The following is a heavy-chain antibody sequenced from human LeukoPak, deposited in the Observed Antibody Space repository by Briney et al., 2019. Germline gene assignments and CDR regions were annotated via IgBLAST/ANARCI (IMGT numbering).Heavy chain of an antibody. CDR2: IYTSGST. Sequence: SETLSLTCTVSGGSISSYYWSWIRQPAGKGLEWIGRIYTSGSTNYNPSLKSRVTMSVDTSKNQFSLKLSSVTAADTAVYYCAREHPLWFGELYSQYGMDVWGQGTTVTVSS. D-gene: IGHD3-10*01. CDR1: GGSISSYY. CDR3: AREHPLWFGELYSQYGMDV. J-gene: IGHJ6*02. V-gene: IGHV4-4*07.